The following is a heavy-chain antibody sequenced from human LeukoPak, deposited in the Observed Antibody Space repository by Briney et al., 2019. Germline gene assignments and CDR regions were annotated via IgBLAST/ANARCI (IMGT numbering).Heavy chain of an antibody. Sequence: PGGSLRLSCAASGFTFSSYAMHWVRQAPGKGLEWVAFIRYDGSNKYYADSVKGRFTISRDNSKNTLYLQMNSLRADDTAVYYCATSRNWNDLDFHHWGQGTLVTVSS. V-gene: IGHV3-30*02. CDR2: IRYDGSNK. D-gene: IGHD1-1*01. CDR3: ATSRNWNDLDFHH. CDR1: GFTFSSYA. J-gene: IGHJ1*01.